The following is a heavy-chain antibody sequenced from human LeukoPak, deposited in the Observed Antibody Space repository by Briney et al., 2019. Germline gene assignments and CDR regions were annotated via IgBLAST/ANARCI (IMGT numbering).Heavy chain of an antibody. D-gene: IGHD3-3*01. Sequence: GGSLRLSCAASGFTFSSYAISWVRQAPGKGLEWVSAIIGSGGSTYYADSVRGGFTISRDNSKNRLYLQMNTLTAEDKAVYYCATPINEGVRFLDMDVWGKGTTVTVSS. CDR1: GFTFSSYA. J-gene: IGHJ6*04. V-gene: IGHV3-23*01. CDR3: ATPINEGVRFLDMDV. CDR2: IIGSGGST.